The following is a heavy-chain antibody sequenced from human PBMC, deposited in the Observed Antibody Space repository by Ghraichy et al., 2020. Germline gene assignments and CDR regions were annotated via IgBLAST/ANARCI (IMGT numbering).Heavy chain of an antibody. D-gene: IGHD2/OR15-2a*01. J-gene: IGHJ4*02. CDR3: AREDSTENFDC. V-gene: IGHV3-21*06. CDR1: GFSFSTYT. Sequence: GGSLRLSCAASGFSFSTYTMNWVRQAPGKGLEWVSSINDRSGSIFHAESMRGRFTTSRDNAKNSLYLQMNSLRAEDTAVYFCAREDSTENFDCWGQGTLVTVSS. CDR2: INDRSGSI.